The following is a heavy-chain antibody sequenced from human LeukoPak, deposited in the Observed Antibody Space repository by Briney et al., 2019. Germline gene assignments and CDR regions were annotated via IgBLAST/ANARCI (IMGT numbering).Heavy chain of an antibody. CDR2: ISGYNSKP. D-gene: IGHD2-15*01. J-gene: IGHJ5*02. V-gene: IGHV1-18*01. CDR1: GYSFTNYG. Sequence: ASVKVSCKTSGYSFTNYGITWVRQAPGQGLEWMGWISGYNSKPFYAQNFQGRVTMTTDTSTSTVYMELSRLRSDDTAVYYCARDRLRLGYERTNWFDPWGQGTLVTVSS. CDR3: ARDRLRLGYERTNWFDP.